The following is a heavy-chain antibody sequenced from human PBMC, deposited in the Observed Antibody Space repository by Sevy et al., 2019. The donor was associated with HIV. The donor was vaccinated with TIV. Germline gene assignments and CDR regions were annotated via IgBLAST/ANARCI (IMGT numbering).Heavy chain of an antibody. Sequence: SETLSLTCTVSGGSISSYYWSWIRQPPGKGLEWIGYIYYSGSTNYNPSLKSRVTISVDTSKNQFSLKLSSVTAADTAVYYCASGAAARSYYFDYWGQRTLVTVSS. J-gene: IGHJ4*02. CDR2: IYYSGST. CDR3: ASGAAARSYYFDY. D-gene: IGHD6-6*01. V-gene: IGHV4-59*01. CDR1: GGSISSYY.